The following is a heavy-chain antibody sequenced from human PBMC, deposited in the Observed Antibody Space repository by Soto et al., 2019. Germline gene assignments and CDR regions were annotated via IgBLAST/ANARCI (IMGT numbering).Heavy chain of an antibody. Sequence: SVKVSFKASGGTFSSYAISWVRQAPGQGLEWMGGIIPIFGTANYAQKFQGRVTITADESTSTAYMELSSLRSEDTAVYYCARGGYSYGYGMDVWGQGTTVTVSS. CDR1: GGTFSSYA. D-gene: IGHD5-18*01. V-gene: IGHV1-69*13. CDR3: ARGGYSYGYGMDV. J-gene: IGHJ6*02. CDR2: IIPIFGTA.